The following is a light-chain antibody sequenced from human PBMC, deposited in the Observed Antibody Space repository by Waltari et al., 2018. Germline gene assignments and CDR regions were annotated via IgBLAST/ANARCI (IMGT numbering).Light chain of an antibody. CDR3: QQSFYVPIS. Sequence: DIQMTQSPASLSASIGDRVIITCRASQTISTYVNWYQQKMGQAPKLLISAASTLHNGVPPRFSGSGSGTDFTLTISSVQPEDFGDYFCQQSFYVPISFGQGTRLDIK. CDR1: QTISTY. CDR2: AAS. V-gene: IGKV1-39*01. J-gene: IGKJ5*01.